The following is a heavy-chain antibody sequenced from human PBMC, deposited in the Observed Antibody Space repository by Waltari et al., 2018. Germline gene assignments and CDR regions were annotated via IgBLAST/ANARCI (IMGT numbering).Heavy chain of an antibody. CDR3: ARDNRSYSSSWYVVWY. CDR2: IIPIFGTA. V-gene: IGHV1-69*08. CDR1: GGTFSSYA. Sequence: QVQLVQSGAEVKKPGSSVKVSCKACGGTFSSYAISWVRQAPGQGLEWMGRIIPIFGTANYAQKFQGRVTITADKSTSTAYMELSSLRSEDTAVYYCARDNRSYSSSWYVVWYWGQVTLVTVSS. D-gene: IGHD6-13*01. J-gene: IGHJ4*02.